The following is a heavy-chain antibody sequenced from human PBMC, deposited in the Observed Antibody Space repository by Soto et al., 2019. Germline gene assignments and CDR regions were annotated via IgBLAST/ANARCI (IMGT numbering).Heavy chain of an antibody. D-gene: IGHD6-13*01. CDR1: GGSISSYY. V-gene: IGHV4-59*08. CDR2: IYYSGST. Sequence: QVQLQESGPGLVKPSETLSLTCTVSGGSISSYYWSRIRQPPGKGLEWIGYIYYSGSTNYNPSLKGRVTISVDTSKNQFSLKLSSVTAADTAVYYCARHRVTGAAAGIDFDYWGQGTLVTVSS. J-gene: IGHJ4*02. CDR3: ARHRVTGAAAGIDFDY.